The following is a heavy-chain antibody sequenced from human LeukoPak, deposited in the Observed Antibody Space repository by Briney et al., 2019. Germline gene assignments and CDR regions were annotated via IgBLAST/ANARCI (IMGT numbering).Heavy chain of an antibody. Sequence: ASVKVSCKTSGYTFTDYYIHWVRQAPGQGLEWMGWINPNSGETNSAQKFQGRVTMTGDTSISTAYMELRRVTSDDTAVYYCARDRDYSNTERGFDYWGQGTLVTVSS. D-gene: IGHD4-11*01. CDR1: GYTFTDYY. CDR2: INPNSGET. V-gene: IGHV1-2*02. CDR3: ARDRDYSNTERGFDY. J-gene: IGHJ4*02.